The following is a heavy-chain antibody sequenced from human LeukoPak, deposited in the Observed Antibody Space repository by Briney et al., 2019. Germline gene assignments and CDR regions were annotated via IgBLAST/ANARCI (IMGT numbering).Heavy chain of an antibody. CDR1: GYSFATYW. D-gene: IGHD3-16*01. J-gene: IGHJ4*02. V-gene: IGHV5-51*01. CDR3: ARSNEYVFDY. Sequence: RESLKISCEASGYSFATYWIGWVRQMPGKGLEWMGVIYPGDSDTRYSPSFQGQVTISSDMSISTAYLQWSSLKASDTAMYYCARSNEYVFDYWGQGTLVTVSS. CDR2: IYPGDSDT.